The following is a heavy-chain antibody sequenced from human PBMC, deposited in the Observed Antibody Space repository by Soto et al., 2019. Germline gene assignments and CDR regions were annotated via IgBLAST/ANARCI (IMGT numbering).Heavy chain of an antibody. CDR3: ARDREPDGIWTFDS. Sequence: LTCAASGFTLAKYTMGWVRQAPGKGLEWVAESYSTGGTEYADSVKGRFSISRDNSKNMLFLQMNSLRVEDTALYYCARDREPDGIWTFDSWGQGTLVTVSS. CDR1: GFTLAKYT. CDR2: SYSTGGT. D-gene: IGHD3-9*01. V-gene: IGHV3-23*01. J-gene: IGHJ4*02.